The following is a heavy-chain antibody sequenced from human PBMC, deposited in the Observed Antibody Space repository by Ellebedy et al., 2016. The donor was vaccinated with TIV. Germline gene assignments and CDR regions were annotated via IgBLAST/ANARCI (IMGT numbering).Heavy chain of an antibody. CDR1: GFTFSSYA. J-gene: IGHJ5*02. CDR3: ARSDWFDP. V-gene: IGHV3-23*01. CDR2: VSGSGGST. Sequence: GGSLRLSXAASGFTFSSYAMSWVRQAPGKGLEWVSGVSGSGGSTYYADSVKGRFTISRDNAKNTLYLQMSSLRAEDTAVYYCARSDWFDPWGQGTLVTVSS.